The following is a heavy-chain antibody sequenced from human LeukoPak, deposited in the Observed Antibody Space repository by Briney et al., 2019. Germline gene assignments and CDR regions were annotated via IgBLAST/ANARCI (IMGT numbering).Heavy chain of an antibody. CDR3: AKDGRSQHCSSTSCITSDY. V-gene: IGHV3-23*01. J-gene: IGHJ4*02. CDR2: ISGSGGST. Sequence: GGSLRLSCAASGFTFSSYAMSWVRQAPGKGLEWVSAISGSGGSTYYADSVKGRFTISRDNSKNTLYLQMNSLRAEDTAVYYCAKDGRSQHCSSTSCITSDYWGQGTLVTVSS. D-gene: IGHD2-2*01. CDR1: GFTFSSYA.